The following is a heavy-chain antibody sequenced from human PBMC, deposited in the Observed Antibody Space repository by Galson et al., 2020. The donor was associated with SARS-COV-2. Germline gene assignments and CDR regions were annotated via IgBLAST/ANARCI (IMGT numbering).Heavy chain of an antibody. CDR1: GFTFISYG. J-gene: IGHJ6*03. CDR3: ARGPDRGGSPISGGGRYYYYMDV. Sequence: GGSLRLSCAASGFTFISYGMHWVRQAPGKGLEWVAVISYDGSNKYYADSLKGRFTISRDNSENMLYLQMQSLRLEDTAVYYCARGPDRGGSPISGGGRYYYYMDVWGKGTTVTVSS. CDR2: ISYDGSNK. V-gene: IGHV3-30*03. D-gene: IGHD3-16*01.